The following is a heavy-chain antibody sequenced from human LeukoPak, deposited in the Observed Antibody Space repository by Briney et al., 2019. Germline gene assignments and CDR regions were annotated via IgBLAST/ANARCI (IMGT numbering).Heavy chain of an antibody. V-gene: IGHV5-51*01. CDR1: GYSFTTHW. CDR2: IYPDDSDT. J-gene: IGHJ3*01. CDR3: ARWGDGDVFDL. Sequence: GEPLKISCKGSGYSFTTHWIGWARQMPGKGLEWMGIIYPDDSDTRYSPSFQGQVTISADKSINTAYLQWSSLKASDTAMYYCARWGDGDVFDLWGQGTMVTVSS. D-gene: IGHD2-21*02.